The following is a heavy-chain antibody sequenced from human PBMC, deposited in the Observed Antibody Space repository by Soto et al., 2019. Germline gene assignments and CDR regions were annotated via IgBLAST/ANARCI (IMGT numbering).Heavy chain of an antibody. V-gene: IGHV4-34*01. CDR1: GGSFSGYY. CDR3: ARGGYYYYRMDV. J-gene: IGHJ6*02. Sequence: SETLSLTCAVYGGSFSGYYWSWIRQPPGKGLEWIGEINHSGSTNYNPSLKSRVTISVDTSKNQFSLKLSSVTDADTAVYYCARGGYYYYRMDVWGQGTTVTVSS. CDR2: INHSGST.